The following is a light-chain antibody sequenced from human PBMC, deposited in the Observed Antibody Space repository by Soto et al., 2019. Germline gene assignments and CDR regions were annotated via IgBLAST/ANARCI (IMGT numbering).Light chain of an antibody. CDR2: DAS. Sequence: EIVLTQSPATLSLSPGERATLSCRASQSISSWLAWYQQKPGQAPRLLIYDASNRATGIPARFSGSGSGTDFTLTISRLEPEDFAVYYCQQFSSYPLTFGGGSKVAIK. CDR1: QSISSW. V-gene: IGKV3-11*01. CDR3: QQFSSYPLT. J-gene: IGKJ4*01.